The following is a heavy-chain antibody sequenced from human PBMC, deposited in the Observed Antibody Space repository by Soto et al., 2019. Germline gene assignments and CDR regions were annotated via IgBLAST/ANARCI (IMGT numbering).Heavy chain of an antibody. CDR2: IYSGGST. D-gene: IGHD3-3*01. Sequence: PGGSLRLSCAASGFTVSSNYMSWVRQAPGKGLEWASVIYSGGSTYYADSVKGRSTISRDNSKNTLYLQMNSLRAEDTAVYYCARGAAHYDFWSGYYYYGMDVWGQGTTVTVSS. CDR1: GFTVSSNY. V-gene: IGHV3-53*01. CDR3: ARGAAHYDFWSGYYYYGMDV. J-gene: IGHJ6*02.